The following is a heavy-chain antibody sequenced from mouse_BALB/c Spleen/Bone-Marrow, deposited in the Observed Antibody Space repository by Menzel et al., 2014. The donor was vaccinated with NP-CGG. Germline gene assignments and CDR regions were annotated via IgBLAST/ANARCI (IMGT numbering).Heavy chain of an antibody. Sequence: EVKLEESGGGLVQPGGSLKLSCAASGFDFSRYWMSWVRQAPGKGLEWIGEINPGSNTINYTPSLKDKFIISRDNAKNTLYLQMSKVGSEDTALYYCARLGYYGWFAYWGQGTLITVSA. D-gene: IGHD2-3*01. CDR3: ARLGYYGWFAY. CDR1: GFDFSRYW. V-gene: IGHV4-1*02. CDR2: INPGSNTI. J-gene: IGHJ3*01.